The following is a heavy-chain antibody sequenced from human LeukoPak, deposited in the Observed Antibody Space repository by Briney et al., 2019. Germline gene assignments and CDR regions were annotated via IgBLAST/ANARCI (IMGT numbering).Heavy chain of an antibody. CDR1: GGSISSSSYY. J-gene: IGHJ5*02. D-gene: IGHD6-19*01. CDR3: ARQYSSGWYVEPNWFDP. Sequence: KSSETLSLTCTVSGGSISSSSYYWGWIRQPPGKGLEWIGSIYYSGSTYYNPSLKSRVTISVDTSKNQFSLKLSSVTAADTAVYYCARQYSSGWYVEPNWFDPWGQGTLVTVSS. V-gene: IGHV4-39*01. CDR2: IYYSGST.